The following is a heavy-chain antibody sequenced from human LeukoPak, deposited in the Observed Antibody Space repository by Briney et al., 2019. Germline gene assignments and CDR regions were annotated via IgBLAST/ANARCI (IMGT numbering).Heavy chain of an antibody. D-gene: IGHD6-19*01. Sequence: SETLALTCTVSGGSISSSSYYWGWIRQPPGKGLEWIGSIYYSGSTYYNPSLKSRVTISVDTSKNQFSLKLSSVTAADTAVYYCARLDSSGWYYFDYWGQGTLVTVSS. CDR1: GGSISSSSYY. CDR3: ARLDSSGWYYFDY. CDR2: IYYSGST. V-gene: IGHV4-39*01. J-gene: IGHJ4*02.